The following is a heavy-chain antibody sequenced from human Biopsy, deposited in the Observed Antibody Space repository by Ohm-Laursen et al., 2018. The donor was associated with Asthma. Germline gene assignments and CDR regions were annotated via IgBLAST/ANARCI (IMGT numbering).Heavy chain of an antibody. D-gene: IGHD3-22*01. CDR1: GFAVSRDY. Sequence: GSLRLSCAASGFAVSRDYMFWVRQAPGKGLEWVSVIYSGGTSHTADSVRGRFTISRDYSKSTLYLQMHSLRAEDTAVYYCARGDSSNWSHYYFDYWGQGTLVTVSS. V-gene: IGHV3-53*01. CDR3: ARGDSSNWSHYYFDY. J-gene: IGHJ4*02. CDR2: IYSGGTS.